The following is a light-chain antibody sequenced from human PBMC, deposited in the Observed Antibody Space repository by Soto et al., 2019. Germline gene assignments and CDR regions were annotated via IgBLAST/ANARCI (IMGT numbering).Light chain of an antibody. CDR1: QSISVW. CDR3: PQYNSYSPT. Sequence: DIQMTQSPSTLSASVGDRVTITCRASQSISVWLAWYQQKAGKAPNLLIYKASRLESGVPSRFSGSGSETEFTLTISGLQPGDSATYYCPQYNSYSPTFVQGTRVDMK. CDR2: KAS. J-gene: IGKJ1*01. V-gene: IGKV1-5*03.